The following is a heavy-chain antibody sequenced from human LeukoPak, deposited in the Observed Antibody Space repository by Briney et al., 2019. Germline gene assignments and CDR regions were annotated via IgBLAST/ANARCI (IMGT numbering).Heavy chain of an antibody. Sequence: GASVKVSCKASGYTFTSQAINWVRQAPGQGLEWMGGIIPIFGTANYAQKFQGRVTITTDESTSTAYMELSSLRSEDTAVYYCARAGLESIAAAGRGVSDAFDIWGQGTMVTVSS. CDR2: IIPIFGTA. J-gene: IGHJ3*02. V-gene: IGHV1-69*05. CDR1: GYTFTSQA. D-gene: IGHD6-13*01. CDR3: ARAGLESIAAAGRGVSDAFDI.